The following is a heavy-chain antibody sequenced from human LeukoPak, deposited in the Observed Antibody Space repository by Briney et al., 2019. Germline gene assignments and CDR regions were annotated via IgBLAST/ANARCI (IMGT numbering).Heavy chain of an antibody. J-gene: IGHJ4*02. CDR2: IYYSGST. CDR1: GGSISSSSYY. CDR3: ARGGYCSSTSCFPFDY. Sequence: PSETLSLTCTVSGGSISSSSYYWGWIRQPPGKGLEWIGSIYYSGSTYYNPSLKSRVTISVDTSKNQFSLKLSSVTAADTAMYYCARGGYCSSTSCFPFDYWGQGTLVTVSS. V-gene: IGHV4-39*07. D-gene: IGHD2-2*01.